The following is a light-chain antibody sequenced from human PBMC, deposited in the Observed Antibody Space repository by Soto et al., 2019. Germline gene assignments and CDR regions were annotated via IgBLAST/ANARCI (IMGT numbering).Light chain of an antibody. CDR3: QQYNSYSGT. Sequence: DIQMTQSPATLSASVGDRVTITCRASQSISSWLAWYQQKPGKAPKLLIYDASSLESGVPSRFSGSGSGTEFTLTISSLQPDDFATYYCQQYNSYSGTFGQRTKVAIK. V-gene: IGKV1-5*01. CDR1: QSISSW. CDR2: DAS. J-gene: IGKJ1*01.